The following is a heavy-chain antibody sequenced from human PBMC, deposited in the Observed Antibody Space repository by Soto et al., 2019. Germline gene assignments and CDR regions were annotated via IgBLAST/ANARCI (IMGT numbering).Heavy chain of an antibody. CDR2: ISYDGSNK. CDR1: GFTFSSYG. D-gene: IGHD3-22*01. Sequence: QVQLVEAGGGVVQPGRSLRLSCAASGFTFSSYGMHWVRQAQGKGLEWVAVISYDGSNKYYADSVKGRFTISRDNSNITLDLQMNSLRAEDTDVYYCAKAHYYDSSGQYNFDYWGQGTLVTVSS. J-gene: IGHJ4*02. V-gene: IGHV3-30*18. CDR3: AKAHYYDSSGQYNFDY.